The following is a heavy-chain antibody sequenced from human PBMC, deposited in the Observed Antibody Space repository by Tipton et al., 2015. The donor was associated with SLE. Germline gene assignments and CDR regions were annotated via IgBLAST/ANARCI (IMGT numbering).Heavy chain of an antibody. J-gene: IGHJ3*02. V-gene: IGHV1-46*01. D-gene: IGHD2-15*01. CDR1: G. CDR2: INPTGGKA. CDR3: ARDIRDIVVVVAAPGSAFDI. Sequence: QLVQSGAEVKKLGASVNVSCKASGQGLEWMGVINPTGGKATSAQKFQGRLTMTRDTSTSTVYMELTSLRSEDTAVYFCARDIRDIVVVVAAPGSAFDIWGQGTMVTVSS.